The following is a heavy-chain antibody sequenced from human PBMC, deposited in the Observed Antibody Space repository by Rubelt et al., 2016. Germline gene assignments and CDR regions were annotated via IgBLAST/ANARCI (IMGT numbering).Heavy chain of an antibody. Sequence: QVQLVQSGAEVKKPGASVKVSCKASGYTFTTYGISWVRQAPGPGLEWMGWISVSNGETNHAQMFQDRLTMTTEMATSTAYMGLGSLRADDTAVYYCARANSGSDSTYWCQGTLVTVSS. J-gene: IGHJ4*02. CDR2: ISVSNGET. V-gene: IGHV1-18*01. CDR3: ARANSGSDSTY. CDR1: GYTFTTYG. D-gene: IGHD1-26*01.